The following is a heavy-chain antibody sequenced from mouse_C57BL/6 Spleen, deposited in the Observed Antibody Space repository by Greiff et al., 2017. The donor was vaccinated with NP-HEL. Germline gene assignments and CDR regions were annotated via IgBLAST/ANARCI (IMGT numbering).Heavy chain of an antibody. CDR2: IDPSDSYT. V-gene: IGHV1-69*01. CDR1: GYTFTSYW. J-gene: IGHJ4*01. D-gene: IGHD2-1*01. CDR3: ARSRSTMVTTVVGYAMDY. Sequence: VQLQQSGAELVMPGASVKLSCKASGYTFTSYWMHWVKQRPGQGLEWIGEIDPSDSYTNYNQKFKGKSTLTVDKSSSTAYMQLSSLTSEDSAVYYCARSRSTMVTTVVGYAMDYWGQGTSVTVSS.